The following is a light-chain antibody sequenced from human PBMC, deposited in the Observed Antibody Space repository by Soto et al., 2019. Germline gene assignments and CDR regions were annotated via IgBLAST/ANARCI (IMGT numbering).Light chain of an antibody. Sequence: QSSLTQPASVSGSPGQSITISCTETSSDVGGYKYFSWYQQHPGRAPKLMIYDVNNRPSGVSSRFSGSKSGNAASLTISGLQSEDEADYYCSSYTSGTTHVIFGGGTKLTVL. V-gene: IGLV2-14*03. J-gene: IGLJ2*01. CDR2: DVN. CDR3: SSYTSGTTHVI. CDR1: SSDVGGYKY.